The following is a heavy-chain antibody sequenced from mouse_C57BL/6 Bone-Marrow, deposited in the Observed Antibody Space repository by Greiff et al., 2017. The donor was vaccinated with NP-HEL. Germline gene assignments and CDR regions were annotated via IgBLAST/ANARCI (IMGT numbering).Heavy chain of an antibody. CDR2: ISSGGDYI. CDR1: GFTFSSYA. Sequence: EVKLVESGEGLVKPGGSLKLSCAASGFTFSSYAMSWVRQTPEKRLEWVAYISSGGDYIYYADTVKGRFTISRDNARNTLYLQMSSLKSEDTAMYYCTTPLYSNFWFAYWGQGTLVTVSA. D-gene: IGHD2-5*01. CDR3: TTPLYSNFWFAY. V-gene: IGHV5-9-1*02. J-gene: IGHJ3*01.